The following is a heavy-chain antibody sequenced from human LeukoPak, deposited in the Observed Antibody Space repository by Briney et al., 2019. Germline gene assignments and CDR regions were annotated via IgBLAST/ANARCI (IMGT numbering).Heavy chain of an antibody. Sequence: GASVKVSCKASGYTFTSYGISWVRQAPGQGLEWMGWISAYNGNTNYAQKLQGRVTMTTDTSTSTAYMELRSLRSDDTAVYYCARDEGATYYDILTGYYGQYYFDYWGQGTLVTVSS. D-gene: IGHD3-9*01. CDR2: ISAYNGNT. CDR1: GYTFTSYG. CDR3: ARDEGATYYDILTGYYGQYYFDY. V-gene: IGHV1-18*01. J-gene: IGHJ4*02.